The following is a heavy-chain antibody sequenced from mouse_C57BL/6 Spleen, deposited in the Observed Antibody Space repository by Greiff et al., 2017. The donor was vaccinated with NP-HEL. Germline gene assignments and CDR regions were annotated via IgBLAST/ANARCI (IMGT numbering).Heavy chain of an antibody. D-gene: IGHD2-12*01. CDR1: GFNIKDYY. J-gene: IGHJ1*03. CDR2: IDPEAGDT. Sequence: EVQLQQSGAELVRPGASVKLSCTASGFNIKDYYMHWVKQRPEQGLEWIGRIDPEAGDTEYAPKFQGKATMTADTSSNTAYLQLRRLTSEDTAVYYCTTEGNDEGYWYIDVWGTGTTGTVSS. CDR3: TTEGNDEGYWYIDV. V-gene: IGHV14-1*01.